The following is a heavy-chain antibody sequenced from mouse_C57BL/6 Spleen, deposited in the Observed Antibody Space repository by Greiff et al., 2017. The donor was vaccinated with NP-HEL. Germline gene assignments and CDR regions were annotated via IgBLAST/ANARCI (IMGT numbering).Heavy chain of an antibody. Sequence: QVQLQQSGAELVKPGASVKLSCTASGYTFTSYWMHWVKQRPGRGLEWIGRIDPNSGGTKYNEKFKSKATLTVDKPSSTAYMQRSSLTSEDSAVYYCARGGITTVEDAMDYWGQGTSVTVSS. V-gene: IGHV1-72*01. CDR1: GYTFTSYW. J-gene: IGHJ4*01. CDR2: IDPNSGGT. D-gene: IGHD1-1*01. CDR3: ARGGITTVEDAMDY.